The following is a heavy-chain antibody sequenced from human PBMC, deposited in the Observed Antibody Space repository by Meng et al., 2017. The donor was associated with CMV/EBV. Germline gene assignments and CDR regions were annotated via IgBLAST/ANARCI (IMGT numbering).Heavy chain of an antibody. J-gene: IGHJ6*02. Sequence: GGSLRLSCAASGFTFSSYGMNWVRQAPGKGLEWVSYISSSGSTIYYADSVKGRFTISRDNAKNSLYLQMNSLRAEDTAVYYCARVTVFYYYGMDVWGQGTTVTVSS. CDR1: GFTFSSYG. D-gene: IGHD4-17*01. V-gene: IGHV3-48*03. CDR2: ISSSGSTI. CDR3: ARVTVFYYYGMDV.